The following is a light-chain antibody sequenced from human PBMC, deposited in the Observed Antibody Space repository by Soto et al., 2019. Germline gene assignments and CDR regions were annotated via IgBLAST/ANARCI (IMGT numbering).Light chain of an antibody. J-gene: IGKJ1*01. CDR3: QQRSNWPKT. V-gene: IGKV3-11*01. CDR1: QSVSSY. CDR2: DAS. Sequence: EIVLTQSPATLSLSPGERATLSCRASQSVSSYLAWYQQKPGQAPRLLIYDASNRATGIPARFSGSVSGTDLTLTISSLEPEDFAVYYCQQRSNWPKTFGQGTKVEIK.